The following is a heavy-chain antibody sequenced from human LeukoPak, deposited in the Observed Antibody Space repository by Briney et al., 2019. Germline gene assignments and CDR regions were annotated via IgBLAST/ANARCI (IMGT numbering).Heavy chain of an antibody. CDR3: ARERSCSGGSCYSTNWFDP. CDR2: IYSGGST. CDR1: GFTVSSNY. V-gene: IGHV3-53*01. D-gene: IGHD2-15*01. Sequence: GGSLRLSCAASGFTVSSNYMSWVRQAPGKGLEWVSVIYSGGSTYYADSVKGRFTISRDNSKNTLYLQMNSPRAEDTAVYYCARERSCSGGSCYSTNWFDPWGQGTLVTVSS. J-gene: IGHJ5*02.